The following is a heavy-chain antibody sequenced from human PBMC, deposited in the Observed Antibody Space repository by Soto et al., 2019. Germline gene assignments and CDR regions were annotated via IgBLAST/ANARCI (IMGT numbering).Heavy chain of an antibody. Sequence: QVQLQESGPGLVKPSQTLSLTCTVSGGSISSGGYYWSWIRQHPGKGLEWIGYIYYSGSTYYNPSLKIRVTISVDTSKNQFSLKLSSVTAADTAVYYCARGSDSSSWPLFDYWGQGTLVTVSS. CDR3: ARGSDSSSWPLFDY. V-gene: IGHV4-31*03. CDR2: IYYSGST. D-gene: IGHD6-13*01. CDR1: GGSISSGGYY. J-gene: IGHJ4*02.